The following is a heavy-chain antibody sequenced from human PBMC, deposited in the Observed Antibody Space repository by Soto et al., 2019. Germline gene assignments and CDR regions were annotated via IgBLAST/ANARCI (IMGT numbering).Heavy chain of an antibody. J-gene: IGHJ5*02. CDR2: IYYSGST. CDR1: GGSISSGGYY. V-gene: IGHV4-31*03. Sequence: QVQLQESGPGLVKPSQTLSLTCTVSGGSISSGGYYWSWIRQHPGKGLEWIGYIYYSGSTYYNPSLNSRVTISVATSKDQFSLKLSSVTAADTAVYYCARAPAFYEGWFDPWGQGTLVTVSS. D-gene: IGHD3-16*01. CDR3: ARAPAFYEGWFDP.